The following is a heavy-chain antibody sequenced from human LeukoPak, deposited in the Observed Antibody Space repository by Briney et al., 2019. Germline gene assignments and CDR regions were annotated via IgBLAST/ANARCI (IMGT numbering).Heavy chain of an antibody. CDR2: IDPSDSYT. J-gene: IGHJ6*04. D-gene: IGHD2-2*01. V-gene: IGHV5-10-1*01. CDR1: GYSFTSYW. CDR3: ARHLTLGVVPAAIDHYYYGMDV. Sequence: GESLRIPCKGSGYSFTSYWISWVRQMPGKGLEWMGRIDPSDSYTNYSPSFQGHVTISADKSISTAYLQWSSLKASDTAMYYCARHLTLGVVPAAIDHYYYGMDVWGKGTTVTVSS.